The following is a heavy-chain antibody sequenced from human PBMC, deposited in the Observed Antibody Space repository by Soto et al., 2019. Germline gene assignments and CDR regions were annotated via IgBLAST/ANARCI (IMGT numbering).Heavy chain of an antibody. D-gene: IGHD3-10*01. CDR3: ERGRATGSYYLLDY. V-gene: IGHV1-8*01. CDR2: INPNSGNI. CDR1: GNTFTTYD. Sequence: ASVKVSCKASGNTFTTYDINWVRQATGHGLERMGWINPNSGNIGYSQRFQGRITMTRDTAIRTAYMEVSRLRSDDTAVYYCERGRATGSYYLLDYWGQGTLVTASS. J-gene: IGHJ4*02.